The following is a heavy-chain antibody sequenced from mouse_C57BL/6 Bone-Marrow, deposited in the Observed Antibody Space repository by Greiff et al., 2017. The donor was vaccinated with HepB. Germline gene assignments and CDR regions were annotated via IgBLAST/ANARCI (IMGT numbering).Heavy chain of an antibody. V-gene: IGHV1-81*01. J-gene: IGHJ1*03. D-gene: IGHD1-1*01. Sequence: VQLQQSGAELARPGASVKLSCKASGYTFTSYGISWVKQRTGQGLEWIGEIYPRSGNTYYNEKFKGKATLTADKSSSTAYMELRSLTSEDAAVYFCAKLLRDWYFDVWGTGTTVTVSS. CDR3: AKLLRDWYFDV. CDR1: GYTFTSYG. CDR2: IYPRSGNT.